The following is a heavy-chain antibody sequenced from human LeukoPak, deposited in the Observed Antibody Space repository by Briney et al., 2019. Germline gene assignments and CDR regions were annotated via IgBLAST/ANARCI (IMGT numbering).Heavy chain of an antibody. J-gene: IGHJ5*02. D-gene: IGHD6-6*01. CDR3: ARHSRIAARNWFDP. Sequence: WVRQAPGKGLEWIGSIYYSGSTYYNPSLKSRVTISVDTSKNQFSLKLSSVTAADTAVYYCARHSRIAARNWFDPWGQGTLVTVSS. V-gene: IGHV4-39*01. CDR2: IYYSGST.